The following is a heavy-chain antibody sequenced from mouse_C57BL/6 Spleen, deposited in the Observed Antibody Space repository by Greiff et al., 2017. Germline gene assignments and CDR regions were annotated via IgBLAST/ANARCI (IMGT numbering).Heavy chain of an antibody. CDR2: IRLKSDNYAT. CDR3: TPHYDYVNAMDY. D-gene: IGHD2-4*01. J-gene: IGHJ4*01. Sequence: EVKLVESGGGLVQPGGSMKLSCVASGFTFSNYWMNWVRQSPEKGLEWVAQIRLKSDNYATHYAESVKGRFTISRDDSKSSVYLQMNNLRAEDTGIYYCTPHYDYVNAMDYWGQGTSVTVSS. CDR1: GFTFSNYW. V-gene: IGHV6-3*01.